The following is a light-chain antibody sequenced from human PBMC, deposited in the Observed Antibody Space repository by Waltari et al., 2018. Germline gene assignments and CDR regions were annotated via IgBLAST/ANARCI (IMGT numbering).Light chain of an antibody. Sequence: DIQMTQFPSAMSASIGDTVTITCGATRGISNYLAWFQYRPGQVPRRLIYATSTLHAGVPSRFSGGGSGTQFTLTISGLQPEVSATYYCLHHNNYPWAFGQGTKVEIK. V-gene: IGKV1-17*03. CDR3: LHHNNYPWA. CDR2: ATS. J-gene: IGKJ1*01. CDR1: RGISNY.